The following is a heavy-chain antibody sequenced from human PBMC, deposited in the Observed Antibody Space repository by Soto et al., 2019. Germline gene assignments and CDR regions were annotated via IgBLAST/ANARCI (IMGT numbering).Heavy chain of an antibody. Sequence: DSPDNSRKGAGYGGTSCWFRWVRQKPEKGLEWMGRIDPSDSYTNYSPSFQGHVTISADKSISTAYLQWSSLKASDTAMYYCASVTYSSSSDYYYGMAVWVQGTTVIGSS. CDR1: GYGGTSCW. CDR3: ASVTYSSSSDYYYGMAV. J-gene: IGHJ6*02. V-gene: IGHV5-10-1*01. D-gene: IGHD6-6*01. CDR2: IDPSDSYT.